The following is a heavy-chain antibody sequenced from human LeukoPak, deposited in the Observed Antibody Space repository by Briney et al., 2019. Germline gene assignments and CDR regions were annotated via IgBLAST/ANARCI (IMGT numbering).Heavy chain of an antibody. CDR2: IYYSGST. J-gene: IGHJ4*02. CDR3: ARHRLNAPIRALDY. Sequence: PSETLSLTCTVSGGSISSSSYYWGWIRHPPGKGLEWIGSIYYSGSTYYNPSLKSRVTISVDTSKNQFSLKLSSVTAADTAVYYCARHRLNAPIRALDYWGQGTLVTVSS. V-gene: IGHV4-39*01. D-gene: IGHD2-21*01. CDR1: GGSISSSSYY.